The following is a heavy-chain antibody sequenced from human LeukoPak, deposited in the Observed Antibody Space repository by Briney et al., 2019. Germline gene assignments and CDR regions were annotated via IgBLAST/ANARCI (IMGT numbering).Heavy chain of an antibody. CDR2: ISSSGNTI. D-gene: IGHD1-26*01. J-gene: IGHJ1*01. Sequence: GGSLRLSCAASGFTFSDYYMSWIRQAPGKGLEWVSYISSSGNTIYYADSVKGRFTISRDNAKNSLYLQMNSLRAEDTAVYYCARSTRRDSEIALAEYFQHWGQGTLVAVSS. CDR1: GFTFSDYY. V-gene: IGHV3-11*01. CDR3: ARSTRRDSEIALAEYFQH.